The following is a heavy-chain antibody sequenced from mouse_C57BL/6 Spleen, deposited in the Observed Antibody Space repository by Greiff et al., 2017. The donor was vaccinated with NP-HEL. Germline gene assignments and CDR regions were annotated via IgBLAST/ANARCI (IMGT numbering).Heavy chain of an antibody. CDR1: GYTFTSYW. CDR3: ARKGNDYDAPWFAY. J-gene: IGHJ3*01. CDR2: IHPNSGST. D-gene: IGHD2-4*01. V-gene: IGHV1-64*01. Sequence: QVQLQQPGAELVKPGASVKLSCKASGYTFTSYWMHWVKQRPGQGLEWIGMIHPNSGSTNYNEKFKSKATLTVDKSSSTAYMQLSSLTSEDSAVYYCARKGNDYDAPWFAYWGQGTLVTVSA.